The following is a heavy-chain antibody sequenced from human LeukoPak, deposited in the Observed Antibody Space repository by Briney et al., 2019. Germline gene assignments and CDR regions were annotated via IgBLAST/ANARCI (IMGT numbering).Heavy chain of an antibody. CDR2: IIPILGIA. V-gene: IGHV1-69*04. CDR3: ARDHDYDFWSGYSNNSWFDY. Sequence: SVKVSCKASGGTFSSYAISWVRQAPGQGLEWMGRIIPILGIANYAQKFQGRVTITADKSTSTAYMELSSLRSEDTAVYYCARDHDYDFWSGYSNNSWFDYWGQGTLVTVSS. J-gene: IGHJ4*02. D-gene: IGHD3-3*01. CDR1: GGTFSSYA.